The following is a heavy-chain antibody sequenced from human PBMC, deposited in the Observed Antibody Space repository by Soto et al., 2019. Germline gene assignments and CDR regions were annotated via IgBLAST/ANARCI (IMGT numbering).Heavy chain of an antibody. V-gene: IGHV3-53*02. CDR3: ARKHHSSPVPEPDVV. Sequence: EVQLVETGGGLIQPGGSLRLSCAASGFSVGSNYMTWVRQSPGKGLEWVSLIYSNGDTDYADSLKGRFSISRDIFKNTLYLQMNNLSAEDTAVYHCARKHHSSPVPEPDVVWGRGTLSPSPQ. J-gene: IGHJ4*02. CDR2: IYSNGDT. D-gene: IGHD2-15*01. CDR1: GFSVGSNY.